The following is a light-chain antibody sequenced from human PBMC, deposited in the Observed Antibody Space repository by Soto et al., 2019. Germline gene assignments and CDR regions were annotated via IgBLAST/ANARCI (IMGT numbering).Light chain of an antibody. CDR2: EVT. CDR3: VSYTDTDTLV. V-gene: IGLV2-14*01. J-gene: IGLJ1*01. CDR1: NTDVGQDKS. Sequence: QSALTQPASVSGSRGQSITISCVGRNTDVGQDKSVSWYQQGPGTAHKLLIFEVTNRPSGVSSRCSGTRSGNTASLTISGLQPDDEGDYFCVSYTDTDTLVFGTGTKLTVL.